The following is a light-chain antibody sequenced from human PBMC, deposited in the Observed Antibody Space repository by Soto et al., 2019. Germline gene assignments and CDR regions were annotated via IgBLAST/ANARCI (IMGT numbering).Light chain of an antibody. V-gene: IGKV1-5*01. Sequence: DIRMTQSPSTLSASVGDRVTITCPASQNIERWLAWYQHKPGKAPKFLIYDASTLESGVPSRFSGSGSGTEFTITISSLQPDDFATYYCQPYNNYPRTVGQGTQVDIK. CDR3: QPYNNYPRT. CDR2: DAS. J-gene: IGKJ1*01. CDR1: QNIERW.